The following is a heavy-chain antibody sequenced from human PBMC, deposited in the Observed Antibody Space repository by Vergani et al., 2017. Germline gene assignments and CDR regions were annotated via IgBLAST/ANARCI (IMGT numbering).Heavy chain of an antibody. V-gene: IGHV1-24*01. Sequence: QVQLVQSGAEVKKPGASVKVSCKVSGYTLTELSMHWVRQAPGKGLEWMGGFDPEDGETIYAHKFQGRVTMTEDTSTDTAYMELSSLRSQDTAVYYCATARGAVAGTAEYFQHWGQGTLVTVSS. D-gene: IGHD6-19*01. CDR3: ATARGAVAGTAEYFQH. J-gene: IGHJ1*01. CDR1: GYTLTELS. CDR2: FDPEDGET.